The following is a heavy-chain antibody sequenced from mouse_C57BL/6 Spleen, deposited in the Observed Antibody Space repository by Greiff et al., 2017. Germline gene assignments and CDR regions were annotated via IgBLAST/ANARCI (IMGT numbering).Heavy chain of an antibody. Sequence: QVQLQQPGAELVMPGASVKLSCKASGYTFTSYWMHWVKQRPGQGLEWIGEIDPSDSYTNYNQKFKGKSTLTVDKSSSTAYMQLSSLTSEDSAVYSCASGTTVLGAWFACWCQGNVFPVA. CDR1: GYTFTSYW. CDR3: ASGTTVLGAWFAC. J-gene: IGHJ3*01. CDR2: IDPSDSYT. D-gene: IGHD1-1*01. V-gene: IGHV1-69*01.